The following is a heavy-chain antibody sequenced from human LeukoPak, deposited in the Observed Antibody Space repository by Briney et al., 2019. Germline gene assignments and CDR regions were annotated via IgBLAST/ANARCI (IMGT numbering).Heavy chain of an antibody. CDR2: IYSGGSA. CDR3: ARGAGYYVD. V-gene: IGHV3-66*01. CDR1: GFTVSSNY. Sequence: EGSLRLSCAASGFTVSSNYMSWVRQAPGKGLEWVSEIYSGGSANYADSVKGRFTISRDNSKNTLYVEMNSLRAEDTAVYYCARGAGYYVDWGQGTLVTVSS. D-gene: IGHD1-26*01. J-gene: IGHJ4*02.